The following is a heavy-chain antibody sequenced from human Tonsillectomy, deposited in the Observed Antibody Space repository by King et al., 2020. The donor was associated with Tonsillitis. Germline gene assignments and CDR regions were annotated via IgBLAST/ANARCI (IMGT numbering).Heavy chain of an antibody. CDR2: IYPGDSDT. CDR3: ARHPHDYFDC. Sequence: VQLVESGAEVKKPGESLKISCKGSGYSFNTNWIAWVRQMPGKGLELMGIIYPGDSDTRYSPSFQGQVTISADNSISTAYLQWSSLKASDTAMYYCARHPHDYFDCWGQGTLVTVSS. V-gene: IGHV5-51*01. CDR1: GYSFNTNW. J-gene: IGHJ4*02.